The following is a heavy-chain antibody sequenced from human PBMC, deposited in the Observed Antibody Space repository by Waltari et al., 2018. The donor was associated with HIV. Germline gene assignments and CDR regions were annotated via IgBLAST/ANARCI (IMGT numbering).Heavy chain of an antibody. Sequence: EVQLVETGGGLIQPGGSLRLSCAASGFIVSSNYMNWVRQAPGKGREWVAVIYSGGSTYYADSVKGRFTISRDNSKNTLYLQMNSLRAEDTAVYYCARALFGGSRGGYFDYWGQGTLVTVSS. CDR3: ARALFGGSRGGYFDY. CDR1: GFIVSSNY. V-gene: IGHV3-53*02. J-gene: IGHJ4*02. D-gene: IGHD2-15*01. CDR2: IYSGGST.